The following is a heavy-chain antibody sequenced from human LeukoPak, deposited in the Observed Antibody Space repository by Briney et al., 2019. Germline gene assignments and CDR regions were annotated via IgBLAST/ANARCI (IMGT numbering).Heavy chain of an antibody. D-gene: IGHD3-22*01. CDR3: PKDRPNYYHDNGHYYRRGGDC. Sequence: GGSLRLSCAASGFTFSIYAMSWVRQGTGKGLEWVSSTSSGGELTFYADSVKGRFTISRDNSKNTLYRQMNSLRAEDTAVYYCPKDRPNYYHDNGHYYRRGGDCWGQGTLVTVSS. J-gene: IGHJ4*02. CDR2: TSSGGELT. CDR1: GFTFSIYA. V-gene: IGHV3-23*01.